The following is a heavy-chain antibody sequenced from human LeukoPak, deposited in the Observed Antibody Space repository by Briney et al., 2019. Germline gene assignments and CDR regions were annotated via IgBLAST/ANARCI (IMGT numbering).Heavy chain of an antibody. CDR3: ARDPLGAGDWYFDL. CDR2: IYYSGST. D-gene: IGHD1-26*01. Sequence: PSETLSLTCTVSGGSISSYYWSWIRQPPGKGLEWIGYIYYSGSTNYNPSLKSRVTISVDTSKNQFSLKLSSVTAADTAVYYCARDPLGAGDWYFDLWGRGTLVTVSS. J-gene: IGHJ2*01. CDR1: GGSISSYY. V-gene: IGHV4-59*01.